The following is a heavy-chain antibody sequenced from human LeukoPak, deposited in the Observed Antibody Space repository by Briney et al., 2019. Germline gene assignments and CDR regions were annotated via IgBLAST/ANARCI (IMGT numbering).Heavy chain of an antibody. CDR1: GGSISSYY. CDR3: ARRLLSPSDWFDP. V-gene: IGHV4-59*01. D-gene: IGHD2-21*02. Sequence: PSETLSLTCTVSGGSISSYYWSWIRQPPGKGLEWIEYIYYSGSTNYNPSLKSRVTISVDTSKNQFSLKLSSVTAADTAVYYCARRLLSPSDWFDPWGQGTLVTVSS. CDR2: IYYSGST. J-gene: IGHJ5*02.